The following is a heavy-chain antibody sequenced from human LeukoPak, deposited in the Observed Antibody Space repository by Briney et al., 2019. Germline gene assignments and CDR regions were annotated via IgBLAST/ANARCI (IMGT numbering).Heavy chain of an antibody. CDR1: GFTVSSNY. D-gene: IGHD4-17*01. CDR2: IYSGGST. V-gene: IGHV3-53*01. J-gene: IGHJ4*02. CDR3: ASNTGDYASDY. Sequence: GGSLRLSCAASGFTVSSNYMSWVRQAPGEGLEWGSVIYSGGSTYYADSVKGRFTISRHNSKNTLYLQMNSLRAEDTAVYYCASNTGDYASDYWGQGTLVTVSS.